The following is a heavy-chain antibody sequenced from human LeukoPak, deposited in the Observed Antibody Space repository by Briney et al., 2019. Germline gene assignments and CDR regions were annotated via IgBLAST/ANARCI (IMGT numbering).Heavy chain of an antibody. Sequence: ASVKVSCKTSGYTFTGYYMHWVRQAPGHGLEWMGWINPNSGGTNYAQRFQGRVTMTRDTSISTAYMELSRLRSDDTAVYYCARERGYCSSSTCYTSDAFDIWGQGTMVTVSS. J-gene: IGHJ3*02. V-gene: IGHV1-2*02. D-gene: IGHD2-2*02. CDR2: INPNSGGT. CDR1: GYTFTGYY. CDR3: ARERGYCSSSTCYTSDAFDI.